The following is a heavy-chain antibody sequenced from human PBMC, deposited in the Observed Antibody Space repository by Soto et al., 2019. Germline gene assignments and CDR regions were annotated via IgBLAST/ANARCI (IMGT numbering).Heavy chain of an antibody. D-gene: IGHD2-2*01. CDR3: AKRPRDCSSTSCHFDY. V-gene: IGHV3-23*01. Sequence: GGSLRLSCAASGFTFSSYAMSWVRQAPGKGLEWVSAISGSGGSTYYADSVKGRFTISRDNSKNTLYLQMNSLRAEDTAVYYCAKRPRDCSSTSCHFDYWGQGTLVTVSS. CDR2: ISGSGGST. CDR1: GFTFSSYA. J-gene: IGHJ4*02.